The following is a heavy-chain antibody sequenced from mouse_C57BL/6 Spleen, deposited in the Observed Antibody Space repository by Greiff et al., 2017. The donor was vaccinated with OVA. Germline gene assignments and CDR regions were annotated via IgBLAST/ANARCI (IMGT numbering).Heavy chain of an antibody. CDR3: ARDGGYGNYWYFDV. CDR2: ISYDGSN. V-gene: IGHV3-6*01. J-gene: IGHJ1*03. CDR1: GYSITSGYY. D-gene: IGHD2-1*01. Sequence: EVKVEESGPGLVKPSQSLSLTCSVTGYSITSGYYWNWIRQFPGNKLEWMGYISYDGSNNYNPSLKNRISITRDTSKNQFFLKLNSVTTEDTATYYCARDGGYGNYWYFDVWGTGTTVTGSS.